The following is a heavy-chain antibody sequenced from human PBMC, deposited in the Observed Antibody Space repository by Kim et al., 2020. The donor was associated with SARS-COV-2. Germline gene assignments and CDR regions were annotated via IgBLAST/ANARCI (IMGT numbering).Heavy chain of an antibody. Sequence: ASVKVSCKASGYTFSTYEINWVRQAPGQGLEWMGRMIPNNGDTVYAERFLGRVTMIRNTSITTAYLELGTLRSEDTAVYYCARGKLVGATTLDYWGQGTL. V-gene: IGHV1-8*01. J-gene: IGHJ4*02. CDR3: ARGKLVGATTLDY. D-gene: IGHD1-26*01. CDR1: GYTFSTYE. CDR2: MIPNNGDT.